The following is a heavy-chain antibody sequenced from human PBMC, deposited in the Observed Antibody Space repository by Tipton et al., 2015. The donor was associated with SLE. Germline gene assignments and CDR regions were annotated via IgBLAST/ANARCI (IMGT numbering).Heavy chain of an antibody. CDR1: GFTFRNYW. CDR2: INSDGSTT. J-gene: IGHJ4*02. Sequence: SLRLSCAASGFTFRNYWMHWVRQAPGKGLVWVSRINSDGSTTAYADSVKGRFTISRDNAKNTLYLQMNSLRAEDTAVYYCASGYRTDSWGQGSLVTVSS. V-gene: IGHV3-74*01. D-gene: IGHD3-16*02. CDR3: ASGYRTDS.